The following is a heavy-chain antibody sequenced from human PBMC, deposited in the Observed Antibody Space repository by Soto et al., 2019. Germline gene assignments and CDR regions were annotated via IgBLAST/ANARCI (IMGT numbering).Heavy chain of an antibody. J-gene: IGHJ5*02. V-gene: IGHV1-69*13. CDR1: GGTFSSYA. D-gene: IGHD6-19*01. Sequence: SVKVSCKASGGTFSSYAISWVRQAPGQGLEWMGGIIPIFGTANYAQKFQGRVTITADESTSTAYMGLRSLRSDDTAVYYCARESGSGWSKQGWFDPWGQGTLVTVSS. CDR3: ARESGSGWSKQGWFDP. CDR2: IIPIFGTA.